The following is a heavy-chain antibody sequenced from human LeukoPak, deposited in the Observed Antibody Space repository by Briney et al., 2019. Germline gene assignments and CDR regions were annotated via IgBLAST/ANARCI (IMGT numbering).Heavy chain of an antibody. CDR1: GFTFSNDW. J-gene: IGHJ4*02. CDR3: ARDHAYRADY. CDR2: INQDESKK. Sequence: GGSLRLSCAASGFTFSNDWMCWVRQAPGKGLEWVANINQDESKKYYADSVKGRFTISRDNAKSSLYLQMSGLTAEDTAIYYCARDHAYRADYWGQGTLVTVSS. V-gene: IGHV3-7*01. D-gene: IGHD2-2*01.